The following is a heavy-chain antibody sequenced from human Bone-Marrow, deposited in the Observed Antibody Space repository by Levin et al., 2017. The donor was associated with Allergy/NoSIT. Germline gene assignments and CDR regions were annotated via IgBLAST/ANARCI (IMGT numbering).Heavy chain of an antibody. CDR3: ARAPTAQGSDS. CDR2: IHPGDSET. CDR1: GYIFTTFW. V-gene: IGHV5-51*01. J-gene: IGHJ4*02. D-gene: IGHD2-21*02. Sequence: GESLKISCKASGYIFTTFWIHWVRQMSGSGLEWMGTIHPGDSETRYSPSSQGQVPISVDKSINTAYLQWSNLKASDTAMYYCARAPTAQGSDSRGQGTLVTVSS.